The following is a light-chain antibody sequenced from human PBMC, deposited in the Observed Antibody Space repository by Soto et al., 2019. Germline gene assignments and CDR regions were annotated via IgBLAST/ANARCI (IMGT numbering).Light chain of an antibody. J-gene: IGKJ2*01. CDR3: QQYGSSPPMYT. CDR2: GAS. CDR1: QSVSSSY. V-gene: IGKV3-20*01. Sequence: EIVLTQSPGTLSLSPGERATLSCRASQSVSSSYLAWYQQKPGQAPSLLIYGASGRATGIPDRFSGSGSGTDFTLTISRLEPEDFAVYYCQQYGSSPPMYTFGQGTKLEIK.